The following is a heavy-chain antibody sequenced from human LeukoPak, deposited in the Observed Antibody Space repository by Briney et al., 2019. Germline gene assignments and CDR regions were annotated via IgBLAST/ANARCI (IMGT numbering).Heavy chain of an antibody. CDR2: ISAYNGNT. Sequence: ASVKVSCKASGYTFTSYGISWVRQAPGQGLEWMGWISAYNGNTNYAQKLQGRVTMTTDTSTSTAHMELRSLRSDDTAVYYCARALAVGAHASDYWGQGTLVTVSS. CDR3: ARALAVGAHASDY. CDR1: GYTFTSYG. D-gene: IGHD1-26*01. V-gene: IGHV1-18*01. J-gene: IGHJ4*02.